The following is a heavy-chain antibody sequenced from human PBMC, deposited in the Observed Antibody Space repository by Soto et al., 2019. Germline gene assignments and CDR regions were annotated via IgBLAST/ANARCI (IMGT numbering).Heavy chain of an antibody. Sequence: GESLKISCAASGFTFSSYSMNWVRQAPGKGLEWVSYISSSSSTIYYADSVKGRFTISRDNAKNSLYLQMNSLRDEDTAVYYCARLPPTVRYYFDYWGQGTLVTVSS. CDR1: GFTFSSYS. J-gene: IGHJ4*02. CDR2: ISSSSSTI. CDR3: ARLPPTVRYYFDY. V-gene: IGHV3-48*02. D-gene: IGHD3-10*01.